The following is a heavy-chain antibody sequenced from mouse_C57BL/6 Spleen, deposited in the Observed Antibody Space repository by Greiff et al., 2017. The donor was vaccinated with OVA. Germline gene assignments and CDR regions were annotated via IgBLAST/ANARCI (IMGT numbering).Heavy chain of an antibody. CDR1: GYTFTDYY. Sequence: EVKLMESGPVLVKPGASVKMSCKASGYTFTDYYMNWVKQSHGKSLEWIGVINPYNGGTSYNQKFKGKATLSVDKSSSTAYMELNSLTSEDSAVYYCVFDSSGYAYWGQGTLVTVSA. V-gene: IGHV1-19*01. J-gene: IGHJ3*01. CDR3: VFDSSGYAY. CDR2: INPYNGGT. D-gene: IGHD3-2*02.